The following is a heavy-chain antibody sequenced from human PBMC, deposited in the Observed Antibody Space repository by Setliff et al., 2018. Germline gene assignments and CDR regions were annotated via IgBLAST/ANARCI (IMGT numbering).Heavy chain of an antibody. Sequence: SETLSLTCAVYDGSFSDYYWSWIRQPPGKGLEWIGEINHYGSTKYKSSLKSRVTISVDTSKNQFSLKLNSVTAADTAVYYCARQAHDLKGGTTLFYWFDPWGQGTLVTVSS. CDR3: ARQAHDLKGGTTLFYWFDP. J-gene: IGHJ5*02. CDR2: INHYGST. V-gene: IGHV4-34*01. D-gene: IGHD1-26*01. CDR1: DGSFSDYY.